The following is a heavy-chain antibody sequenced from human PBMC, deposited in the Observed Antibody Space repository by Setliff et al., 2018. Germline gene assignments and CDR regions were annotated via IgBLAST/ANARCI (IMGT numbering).Heavy chain of an antibody. CDR2: IIPIIGEP. Sequence: GASVKVSCKASGGTFNTYGLSWVRQAPGQGLEWMGEIIPIIGEPNYAQKFQGRVTITADESTSTAYMELRSLKSEDTAVYYCAREALQRAGLYFFDIWGQGMLVTVSS. J-gene: IGHJ4*02. V-gene: IGHV1-69*13. CDR3: AREALQRAGLYFFDI. CDR1: GGTFNTYG. D-gene: IGHD3-10*01.